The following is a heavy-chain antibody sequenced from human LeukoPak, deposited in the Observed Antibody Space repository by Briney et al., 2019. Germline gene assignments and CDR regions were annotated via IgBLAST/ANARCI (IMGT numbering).Heavy chain of an antibody. CDR2: ISSDGGIT. CDR3: AKGSHYGDLLFEY. J-gene: IGHJ4*02. Sequence: GGSLTLSCAPSGFTFCNFPVHCLRQAPGKGLEWVAAISSDGGITYYADSVKGRFTISRDNSKNTVYLQMNSLRAEDTAVYYCAKGSHYGDLLFEYWGQGTLVTVSS. V-gene: IGHV3-30*04. D-gene: IGHD4-17*01. CDR1: GFTFCNFP.